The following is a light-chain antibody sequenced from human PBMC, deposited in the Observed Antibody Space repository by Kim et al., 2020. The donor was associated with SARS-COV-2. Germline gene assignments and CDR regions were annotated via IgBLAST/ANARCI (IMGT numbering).Light chain of an antibody. CDR1: QSVTKNY. J-gene: IGKJ1*01. Sequence: SPGERATLSCRASQSVTKNYLAWYQQKPGQAPRLLIYDASSRATGIPDRFSGSGSGTDFTLTISRLEPEDFAVYYCQQHGSSPWTFGQGTKVDIK. CDR2: DAS. V-gene: IGKV3-20*01. CDR3: QQHGSSPWT.